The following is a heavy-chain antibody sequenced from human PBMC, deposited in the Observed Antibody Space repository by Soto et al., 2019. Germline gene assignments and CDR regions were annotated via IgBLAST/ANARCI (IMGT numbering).Heavy chain of an antibody. D-gene: IGHD1-26*01. J-gene: IGHJ4*02. CDR3: AKEAWGFGGSLDY. Sequence: GGSLRLSCAASGFTFSSYGMHWVRQAPGKGLEWVAVISYDGSNKYYADSVKGRFTISRDNSKNTLYLQMNSLRAEDTAVYYCAKEAWGFGGSLDYWGQGTLVTVSS. V-gene: IGHV3-30*18. CDR1: GFTFSSYG. CDR2: ISYDGSNK.